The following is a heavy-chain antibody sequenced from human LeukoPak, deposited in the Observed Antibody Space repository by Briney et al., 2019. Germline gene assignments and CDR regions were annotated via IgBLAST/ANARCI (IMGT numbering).Heavy chain of an antibody. J-gene: IGHJ4*02. D-gene: IGHD5-18*01. CDR3: ARRNTAMVAGLDY. Sequence: ASVKVSCKASGYTFTGYYMHWVRQAPGQGLEWMGWINPNSGGTNYAQKFQGRVTMTRDTSISTAYMELSGLRSEDTAVYFCARRNTAMVAGLDYWGQGSLVTVSS. CDR1: GYTFTGYY. CDR2: INPNSGGT. V-gene: IGHV1-2*02.